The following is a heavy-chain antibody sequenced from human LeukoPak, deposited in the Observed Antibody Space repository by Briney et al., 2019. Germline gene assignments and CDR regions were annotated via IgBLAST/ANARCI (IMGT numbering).Heavy chain of an antibody. V-gene: IGHV3-53*01. CDR1: GFTVSSNY. CDR3: AKGGGYYPRSSYFDY. J-gene: IGHJ4*02. D-gene: IGHD3-3*01. CDR2: IYSGGST. Sequence: GGSLKLSCAASGFTVSSNYMSWVRQAPGKGLEWVSVIYSGGSTYYADSVKGRFTISRDNSKNTLYLQMNSLRAEDTAVYYCAKGGGYYPRSSYFDYWGQGTLVTVSS.